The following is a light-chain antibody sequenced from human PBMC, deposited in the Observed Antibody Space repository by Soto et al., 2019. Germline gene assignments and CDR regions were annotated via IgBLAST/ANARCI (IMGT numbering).Light chain of an antibody. V-gene: IGKV3-20*01. J-gene: IGKJ1*01. CDR2: GAS. Sequence: EIVMTQYPDTLSVSPGERATLSCRASQSVSNNYLAWYQQKPGQAPRLLIYGASNRATGVPDRFSGSGSGTDFTLAINRLEPEDSAVYYCQQYYSSPRTFGRGTKVDI. CDR1: QSVSNNY. CDR3: QQYYSSPRT.